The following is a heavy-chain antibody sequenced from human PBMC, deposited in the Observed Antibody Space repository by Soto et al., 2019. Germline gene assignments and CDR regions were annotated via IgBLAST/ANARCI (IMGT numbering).Heavy chain of an antibody. Sequence: GGSLRLSCAASGFTFSSYGMHWVRQAPGKGLEWVAVIWYDGSNKYYADSVKGRFTISRDNSKNTLYLQMNSLRAEDTAVYYCARDSSVAGTGSYYYYGMDVWGQGTTVTVSS. J-gene: IGHJ6*02. CDR3: ARDSSVAGTGSYYYYGMDV. CDR1: GFTFSSYG. CDR2: IWYDGSNK. V-gene: IGHV3-33*01. D-gene: IGHD6-19*01.